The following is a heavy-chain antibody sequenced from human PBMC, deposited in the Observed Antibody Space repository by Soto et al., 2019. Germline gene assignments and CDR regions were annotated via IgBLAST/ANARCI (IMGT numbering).Heavy chain of an antibody. Sequence: QVQLVQSGAEVKKPGSSVKVSCKSSGGTFSTYAISWVRQAPGQGLEWMGGIIPIFSTANYAQKFQGRVTITADESTPTAFMELIRLRSEDTAVYYCARDEMVVATGSRTWHYYYGMDVWGQGTTVTVSS. CDR1: GGTFSTYA. V-gene: IGHV1-69*12. J-gene: IGHJ6*02. CDR2: IIPIFSTA. CDR3: ARDEMVVATGSRTWHYYYGMDV. D-gene: IGHD2-15*01.